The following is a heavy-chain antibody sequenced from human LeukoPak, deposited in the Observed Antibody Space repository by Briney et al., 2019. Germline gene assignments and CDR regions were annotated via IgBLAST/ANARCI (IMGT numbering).Heavy chain of an antibody. J-gene: IGHJ1*01. CDR3: AKGLWRDGYNPEYFQH. Sequence: GGSLRLSCAASGFTFSSYAMSWVRQAPGKGLEWVSAISGSGGSTYYADSVKGRFTISRDNSKNTLYLQMTSLRAEDTAVYYCAKGLWRDGYNPEYFQHWGQGTLVTVSS. CDR2: ISGSGGST. D-gene: IGHD5-24*01. CDR1: GFTFSSYA. V-gene: IGHV3-23*01.